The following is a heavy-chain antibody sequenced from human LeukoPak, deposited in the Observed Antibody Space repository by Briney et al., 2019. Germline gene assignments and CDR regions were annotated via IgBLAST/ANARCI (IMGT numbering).Heavy chain of an antibody. CDR2: IKSKTDGGTT. Sequence: GGSLRLSCAASGFTFSNAWMTWVRQAPGKGLEWVGRIKSKTDGGTTDYAAPVKGRFTISRDDSKNTLYLQMNSLKTKDTAVYYCATYRSMVSQYYYGLGVWGQGTTVTVSS. J-gene: IGHJ6*02. V-gene: IGHV3-15*01. D-gene: IGHD5-18*01. CDR3: ATYRSMVSQYYYGLGV. CDR1: GFTFSNAW.